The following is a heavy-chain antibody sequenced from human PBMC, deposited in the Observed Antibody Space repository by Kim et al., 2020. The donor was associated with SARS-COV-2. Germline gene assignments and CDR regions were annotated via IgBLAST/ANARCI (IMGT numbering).Heavy chain of an antibody. V-gene: IGHV4-61*02. CDR3: ARDHSS. Sequence: SETLSLTCTVSGGSISSGSYYWSWIRQPAGKGLEWIGRIYTSGSTNYNPSLKSRVTISVDTSKNQFSLKLSSVTAADTAVYYCARDHSSWGQGTLVTVSS. J-gene: IGHJ4*02. CDR1: GGSISSGSYY. CDR2: IYTSGST.